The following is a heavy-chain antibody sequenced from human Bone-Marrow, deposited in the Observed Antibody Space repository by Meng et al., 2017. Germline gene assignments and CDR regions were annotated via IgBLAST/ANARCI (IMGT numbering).Heavy chain of an antibody. CDR3: ARDHYDFWSGYQGYYGMDV. Sequence: GESLKISCAASGFTFSNAWMTWVRQAPGKGLEWVAVIWYDGSNKYYADSVKGRFTISRDNSKNTLYLQMNSLRAEDTAVYYCARDHYDFWSGYQGYYGMDVWGQGTTVTVSS. V-gene: IGHV3-33*08. J-gene: IGHJ6*02. CDR2: IWYDGSNK. D-gene: IGHD3-3*01. CDR1: GFTFSNAW.